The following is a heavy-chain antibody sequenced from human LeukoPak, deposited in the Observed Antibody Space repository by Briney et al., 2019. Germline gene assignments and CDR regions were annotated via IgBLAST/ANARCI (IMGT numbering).Heavy chain of an antibody. V-gene: IGHV1-8*01. J-gene: IGHJ4*02. Sequence: DSVKVSCKASGYTFTSYDINWVRQATGQGLEWMGWMNPNSGNTGYAQKFQGRVTMTRNTSISTAYMELSSLRSEDTAVYYCARGRDGYKTFDYWGQGTLVTVSS. CDR2: MNPNSGNT. D-gene: IGHD5-24*01. CDR3: ARGRDGYKTFDY. CDR1: GYTFTSYD.